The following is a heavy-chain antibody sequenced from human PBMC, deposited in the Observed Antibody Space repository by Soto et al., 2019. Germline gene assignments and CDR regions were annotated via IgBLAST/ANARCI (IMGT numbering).Heavy chain of an antibody. J-gene: IGHJ4*02. D-gene: IGHD3-22*01. CDR2: IYYSGTT. CDR3: ARLYYNSTVYCYVDS. Sequence: LSLICTVSGGSISTYYCKWIRQPPGKGLEWIGYIYYSGTTNYNPSLKSRVTISEDTSKNQFSLNLSSVTAADTAVYYCARLYYNSTVYCYVDSWGQGTLVIVSS. CDR1: GGSISTYY. V-gene: IGHV4-59*08.